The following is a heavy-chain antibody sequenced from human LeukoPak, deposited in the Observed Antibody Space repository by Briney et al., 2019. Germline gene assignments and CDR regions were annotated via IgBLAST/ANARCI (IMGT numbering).Heavy chain of an antibody. CDR2: IIPIFGTA. CDR3: ASGTDLGQNPKNFDY. V-gene: IGHV1-69*05. J-gene: IGHJ4*02. Sequence: SVKVSCKASGGTFSSYAISWVRQAPGQGLEWMGGIIPIFGTANYAQKFQGRVTITTDESTSTAYMELSSLRSEDTAVYYCASGTDLGQNPKNFDYWGQGTLVTVSS. D-gene: IGHD1-1*01. CDR1: GGTFSSYA.